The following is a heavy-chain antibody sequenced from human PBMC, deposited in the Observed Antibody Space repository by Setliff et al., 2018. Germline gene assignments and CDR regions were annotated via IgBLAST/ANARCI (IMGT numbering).Heavy chain of an antibody. J-gene: IGHJ3*02. CDR3: EGRAVADRGFDI. CDR2: STTSGSAT. V-gene: IGHV3-48*03. CDR1: GFIFSSYE. D-gene: IGHD6-19*01. Sequence: PGGSLRLPCAVSGFIFSSYEMNWVRQAPGKGLGWVSSSTTSGSATYYAESVRGRFTISRDNAKNSLYLQMISLRAEDTAVYYCEGRAVADRGFDIWGQGTTVTVSS.